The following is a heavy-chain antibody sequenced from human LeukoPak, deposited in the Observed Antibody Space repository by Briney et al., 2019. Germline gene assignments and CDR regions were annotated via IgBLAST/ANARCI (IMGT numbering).Heavy chain of an antibody. CDR1: EFTFTSYE. CDR3: ARDEYFAVSGSDAFDI. CDR2: ISNDGNDK. V-gene: IGHV3-30-3*01. D-gene: IGHD2-15*01. J-gene: IGHJ3*02. Sequence: GGSLRLSCAASEFTFTSYELNWVRQAPGKGLEWVAVISNDGNDKYHAESVKGRFTISRDNSRNTLYLQMNSLRAEDTALYYCARDEYFAVSGSDAFDIWGQGTMVTVSS.